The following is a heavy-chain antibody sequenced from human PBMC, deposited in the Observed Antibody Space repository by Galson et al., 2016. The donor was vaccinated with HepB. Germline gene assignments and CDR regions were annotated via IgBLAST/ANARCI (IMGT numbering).Heavy chain of an antibody. V-gene: IGHV6-1*01. CDR2: TYYRSKWYN. D-gene: IGHD6-25*01. Sequence: AISGDSVSSNSATWNWIRQSPSRGLEWLGRTYYRSKWYNDYAESVKSRITINPDTSKNQFSLQLHSVTPDDTAFYYCAGEGASGYALDYWGQGTLVTVSS. CDR1: GDSVSSNSAT. CDR3: AGEGASGYALDY. J-gene: IGHJ4*02.